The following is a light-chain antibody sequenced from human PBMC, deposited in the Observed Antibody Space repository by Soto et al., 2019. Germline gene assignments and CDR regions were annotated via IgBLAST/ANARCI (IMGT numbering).Light chain of an antibody. CDR3: QSSDSSLSGHVV. J-gene: IGLJ2*01. CDR2: GHS. Sequence: QSVLTQPPSVSGAPGQRVTISCTGRSSNIGAGYDVHWYQQLPGTAPKLLIYGHSNRPSGVPDRFSGSKSGTSASLAITGLQAEDEADYYCQSSDSSLSGHVVFGGGTKLTVL. CDR1: SSNIGAGYD. V-gene: IGLV1-40*01.